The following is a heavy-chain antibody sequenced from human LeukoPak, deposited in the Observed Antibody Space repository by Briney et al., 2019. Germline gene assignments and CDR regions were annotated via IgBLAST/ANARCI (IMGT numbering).Heavy chain of an antibody. D-gene: IGHD3-22*01. J-gene: IGHJ4*02. CDR1: GFTFSTYS. Sequence: GSPRLSCAASGFTFSTYSMNWVRQAPAKGLEWVSAISCSCSTIYYAHSVKGRFTISIDNAKNSLYLQMNSLRAEDPAVYCCGRDLIYSDDSGYYFDYWGQGTLVTVSS. CDR3: GRDLIYSDDSGYYFDY. V-gene: IGHV3-48*04. CDR2: ISCSCSTI.